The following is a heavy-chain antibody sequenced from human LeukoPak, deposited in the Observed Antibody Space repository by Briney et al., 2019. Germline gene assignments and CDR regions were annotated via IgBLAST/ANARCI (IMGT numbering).Heavy chain of an antibody. D-gene: IGHD2-2*01. J-gene: IGHJ4*02. CDR2: ISGSGAST. CDR3: AKFVDDVVVVPAAYFDY. CDR1: GLTFSSYG. Sequence: GGTLRLSCAASGLTFSSYGMSWVRQAPGKGLEWVSGISGSGASTYDADSVKGRFTISRDNSKNTLYLQMNSLRAEDTAVYYCAKFVDDVVVVPAAYFDYWGQGTLVTVSS. V-gene: IGHV3-23*01.